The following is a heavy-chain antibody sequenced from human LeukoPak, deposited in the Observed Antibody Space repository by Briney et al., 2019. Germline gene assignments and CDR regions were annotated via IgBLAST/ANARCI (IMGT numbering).Heavy chain of an antibody. CDR3: AKGFPDSGSYLGDAFDI. J-gene: IGHJ3*02. D-gene: IGHD1-26*01. CDR1: GFTFDDYA. Sequence: PGGSLRLSCAASGFTFDDYAMHWVRQAPGKGLEWVSGISWNSGSIGYADSVKGRFTISRDNAKNSLYLQMNSLRAEDMALYYCAKGFPDSGSYLGDAFDIWGQGTMVTVSS. V-gene: IGHV3-9*03. CDR2: ISWNSGSI.